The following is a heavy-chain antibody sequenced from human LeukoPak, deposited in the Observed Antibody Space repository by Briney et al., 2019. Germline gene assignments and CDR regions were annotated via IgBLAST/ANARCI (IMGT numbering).Heavy chain of an antibody. CDR2: ITSRSSST. J-gene: IGHJ3*02. CDR1: GFTFSNYA. D-gene: IGHD2-2*02. Sequence: GGSLRLSCVGSGFTFSNYALTWVRQAPWKGLEWVSAITSRSSSTYYADSVRGRFTISRDNSKNTLYLQMTSLRAEDTALYYCARDVGVVSPAAIMAFDTWGQGTMVAVSS. CDR3: ARDVGVVSPAAIMAFDT. V-gene: IGHV3-23*01.